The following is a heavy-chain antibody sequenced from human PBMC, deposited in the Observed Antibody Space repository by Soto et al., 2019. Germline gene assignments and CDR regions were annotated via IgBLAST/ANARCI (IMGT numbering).Heavy chain of an antibody. Sequence: GGSLRLSCAASGFTFDDYAMHWVRQAPGKGLEWVSGISWNSGSIGYADSVKGRFTISRDNAKNSLYLQMNSLRAEDTALYYCAKDRSRIAVNWFDPWGQGTLVTVSS. D-gene: IGHD6-19*01. CDR3: AKDRSRIAVNWFDP. V-gene: IGHV3-9*01. CDR2: ISWNSGSI. CDR1: GFTFDDYA. J-gene: IGHJ5*02.